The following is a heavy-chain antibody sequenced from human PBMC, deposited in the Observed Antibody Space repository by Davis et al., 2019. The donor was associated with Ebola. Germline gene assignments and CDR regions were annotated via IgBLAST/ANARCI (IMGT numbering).Heavy chain of an antibody. CDR1: GFTFSSYS. J-gene: IGHJ6*02. Sequence: GESLKISCAASGFTFSSYSMNWVRQAPGKGLEWVSSISSSSSYIYYADSVKGRFTISRDNAKNSLYLQMNSLRAEDTAVYYCARDFTYYDFWSGYYRYYYYGMDVWGQGTTVTVSS. D-gene: IGHD3-3*01. CDR2: ISSSSSYI. V-gene: IGHV3-21*01. CDR3: ARDFTYYDFWSGYYRYYYYGMDV.